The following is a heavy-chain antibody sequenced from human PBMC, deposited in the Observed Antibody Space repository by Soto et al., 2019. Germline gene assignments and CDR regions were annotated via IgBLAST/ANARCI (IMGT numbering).Heavy chain of an antibody. J-gene: IGHJ5*02. Sequence: VASVKVSCKASGYTFTSYGISWVRQAPGQGLEWMGWISAYNGNTNYAQKLQGRVTMTTDTSTSTAYMELRSLRSDDTAVYYCARRDGYGSGSYYFGPWGQGTLVTVSS. CDR3: ARRDGYGSGSYYFGP. CDR2: ISAYNGNT. D-gene: IGHD3-10*01. V-gene: IGHV1-18*01. CDR1: GYTFTSYG.